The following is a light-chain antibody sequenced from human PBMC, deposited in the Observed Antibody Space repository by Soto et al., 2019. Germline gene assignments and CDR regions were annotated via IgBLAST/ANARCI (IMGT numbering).Light chain of an antibody. CDR2: SNN. Sequence: QSVLTQPPSASGTPGQRVTTPCSGSSSNIGKNSVYWYQQFPGTAPKLLIYSNNKRPSGVPDRFSASKSGTSASLAISGLRSEDEADYYCATWDDSLNGRVFGGGTKVTVL. CDR3: ATWDDSLNGRV. J-gene: IGLJ3*02. CDR1: SSNIGKNS. V-gene: IGLV1-44*01.